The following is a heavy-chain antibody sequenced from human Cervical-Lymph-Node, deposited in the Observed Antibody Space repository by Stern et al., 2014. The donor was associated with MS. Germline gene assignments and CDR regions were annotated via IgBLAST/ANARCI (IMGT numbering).Heavy chain of an antibody. CDR1: GGSVSSSSHY. J-gene: IGHJ4*02. CDR2: MYYAGNP. D-gene: IGHD6-19*01. CDR3: ARALPQSSGIGVSYYFDY. V-gene: IGHV4-39*01. Sequence: QVQLQESGPGLVKPSETLSLTCTVSGGSVSSSSHYWAWIRQPPGKGLEWLGRMYYAGNPYYNPTLRSRVPLSVDTSKTQVSLNLISVTAADTAVYYCARALPQSSGIGVSYYFDYWGQGALVTVSS.